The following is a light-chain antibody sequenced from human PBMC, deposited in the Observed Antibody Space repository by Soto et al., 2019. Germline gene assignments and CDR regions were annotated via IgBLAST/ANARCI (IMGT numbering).Light chain of an antibody. CDR1: QSVSSNY. V-gene: IGKV3D-20*01. J-gene: IGKJ1*01. CDR2: DAS. Sequence: EIVLTQSPATLSLSPGERAALSCGASQSVSSNYLAWYQQKPGLAPRLLIYDASRRATGIPDRFSGSGSGADFILSISRLEPEDFEVYYCQHYGSSPWTFGQGTKVDIK. CDR3: QHYGSSPWT.